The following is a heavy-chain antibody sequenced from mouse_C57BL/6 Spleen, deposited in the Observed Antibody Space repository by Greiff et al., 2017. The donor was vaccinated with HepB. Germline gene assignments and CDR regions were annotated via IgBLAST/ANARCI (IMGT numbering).Heavy chain of an antibody. CDR1: GYSITSGYY. Sequence: ESGPGLVKPSQSLSLTCSVTGYSITSGYYWNWIRQFPGNKLEWMGYISYDGSNNYNPSLKNRISITRDTSKNQFFLKLNSVTTEDTATYYCARGGTTTVVATDYWGQGTTLTVSS. CDR2: ISYDGSN. D-gene: IGHD1-1*01. CDR3: ARGGTTTVVATDY. J-gene: IGHJ2*01. V-gene: IGHV3-6*01.